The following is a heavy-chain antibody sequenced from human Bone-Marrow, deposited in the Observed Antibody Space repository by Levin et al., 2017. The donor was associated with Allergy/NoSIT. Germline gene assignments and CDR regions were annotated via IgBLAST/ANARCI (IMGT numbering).Heavy chain of an antibody. CDR1: GGSLTDFY. CDR3: AREEAYGEADI. CDR2: IYKGGTT. Sequence: TASETLSLTCTVSGGSLTDFYLTWLRQPPGKGLEWIGYIYKGGTTKYNPSLKGRVTISEDTSKNQFALKLRSVTAADTAVYYCAREEAYGEADIWGQGTMVTVSS. D-gene: IGHD4-17*01. V-gene: IGHV4-59*01. J-gene: IGHJ3*02.